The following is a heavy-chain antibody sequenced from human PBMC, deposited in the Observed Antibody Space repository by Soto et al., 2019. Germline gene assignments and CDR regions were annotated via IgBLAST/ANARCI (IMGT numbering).Heavy chain of an antibody. CDR2: IYTSGST. CDR3: ARDLGETSERVVDRFDP. V-gene: IGHV4-4*07. J-gene: IGHJ5*02. D-gene: IGHD2-21*01. CDR1: GGSISSYY. Sequence: SETLSLTCTVSGGSISSYYWSWIRQPAGKGLEWIGRIYTSGSTNYNPSLKSRVTMSVDTSKNQFSLKLSSVTAADTAVYYCARDLGETSERVVDRFDPWGQGTLVTVSS.